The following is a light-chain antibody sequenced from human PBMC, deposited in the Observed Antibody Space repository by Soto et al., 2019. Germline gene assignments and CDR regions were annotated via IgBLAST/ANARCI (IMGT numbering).Light chain of an antibody. J-gene: IGKJ1*01. Sequence: EIVLTQSPATLSLSPGERATLSFWASHSVTTHLAWFQQRPGQTPRLLIYDASTRAPGIPARFSGRGSGADFTLTISSLDPEDFAVYYCHQYESSPQTFGRGTKVDIK. CDR2: DAS. CDR3: HQYESSPQT. V-gene: IGKV3-11*01. CDR1: HSVTTH.